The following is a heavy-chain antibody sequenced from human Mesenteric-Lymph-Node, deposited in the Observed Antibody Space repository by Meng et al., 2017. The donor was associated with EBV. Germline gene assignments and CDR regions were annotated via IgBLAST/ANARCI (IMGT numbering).Heavy chain of an antibody. CDR1: GFTISTSA. CDR3: ARGLYSGYDLDH. Sequence: QVRQLMTVGGVSESGASMMDPVKATGFTISTSAFLLVRQAPGQGLEVMGLISGYNGNTIYAQNFQGRVSMTTDTSTNTAFMELRSLGSDDTAVYFCARGLYSGYDLDHWGQGTLVTVSS. V-gene: IGHV1-18*04. D-gene: IGHD5-12*01. J-gene: IGHJ4*02. CDR2: ISGYNGNT.